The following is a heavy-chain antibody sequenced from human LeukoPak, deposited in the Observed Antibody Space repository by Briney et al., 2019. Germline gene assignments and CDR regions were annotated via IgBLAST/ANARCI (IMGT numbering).Heavy chain of an antibody. D-gene: IGHD2-2*01. CDR3: ARGLAHIVVVPAARSLSWFDP. Sequence: SETLSLTCAVYGGSFSGYYWSWIRQPPGKGLEWIGEINHSGSTNYNPSLKSRVTISVDTFKNQFSLKLSSVTAADTAVYYCARGLAHIVVVPAARSLSWFDPWGQGTLVTVSS. CDR2: INHSGST. J-gene: IGHJ5*02. V-gene: IGHV4-34*01. CDR1: GGSFSGYY.